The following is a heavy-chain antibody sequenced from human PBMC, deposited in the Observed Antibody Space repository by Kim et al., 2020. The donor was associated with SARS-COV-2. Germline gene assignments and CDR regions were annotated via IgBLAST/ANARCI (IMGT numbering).Heavy chain of an antibody. D-gene: IGHD3-10*01. CDR2: INWNGGST. Sequence: GGSLRLSCAASGFTFGDYGMSWVRQAPGKGLEWVSGINWNGGSTGYADSLKGRFTISRDNAKNSLYLQMNSLRAEDTALYYCERGGWFGELLLSYYYYGMDVWGQGTTVTVSS. J-gene: IGHJ6*02. V-gene: IGHV3-20*04. CDR3: ERGGWFGELLLSYYYYGMDV. CDR1: GFTFGDYG.